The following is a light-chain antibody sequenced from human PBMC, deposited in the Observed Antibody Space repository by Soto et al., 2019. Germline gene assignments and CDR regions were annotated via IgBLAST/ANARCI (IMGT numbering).Light chain of an antibody. V-gene: IGKV3-20*01. CDR2: GAS. CDR3: QQYGSSPWT. CDR1: QSVSSSF. J-gene: IGKJ1*01. Sequence: EIVLTQSPGTLSLSPGERATLSCRASQSVSSSFLAWYQQKPGQAPRLLIYGASSRATGIPDRFSGSGSGTDFTLTISGLEPEGFAVYYCQQYGSSPWTFGQGTKVEIK.